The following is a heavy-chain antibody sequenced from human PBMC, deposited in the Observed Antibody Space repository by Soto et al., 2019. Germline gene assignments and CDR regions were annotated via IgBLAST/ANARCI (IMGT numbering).Heavy chain of an antibody. V-gene: IGHV1-3*01. Sequence: ASVKVSCKASGYTSTNYGMHWVRQAPGQRLEWMGWINAGSGNTKYSQKLQGRITMTTDTSVSTAYMELRSLRSEDTAVYYCARGGLWVYAKYYFDYWGQGTLVTVSS. J-gene: IGHJ4*02. D-gene: IGHD2-8*01. CDR2: INAGSGNT. CDR3: ARGGLWVYAKYYFDY. CDR1: GYTSTNYG.